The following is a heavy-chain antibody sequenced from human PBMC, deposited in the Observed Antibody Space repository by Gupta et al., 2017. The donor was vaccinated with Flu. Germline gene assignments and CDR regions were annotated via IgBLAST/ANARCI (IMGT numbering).Heavy chain of an antibody. CDR1: FSSYG. V-gene: IGHV3-30*18. CDR2: ISYDGSNK. D-gene: IGHD5-12*01. CDR3: AKMGRDVATIFSG. J-gene: IGHJ3*01. Sequence: FSSYGMHWVRQAPGKGLEWVAVISYDGSNKYYADSVKGRFTISRDNSKNTLYLQMNSLRAEDTAVYYCAKMGRDVATIFSGWGQGTMVTVSS.